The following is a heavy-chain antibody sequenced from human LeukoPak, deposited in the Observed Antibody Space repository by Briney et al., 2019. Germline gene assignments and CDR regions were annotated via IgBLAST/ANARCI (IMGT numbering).Heavy chain of an antibody. CDR1: GYTFTSYT. V-gene: IGHV7-4-1*02. CDR2: INTNTGNP. D-gene: IGHD6-19*01. Sequence: ASVKVSCKASGYTFTSYTLNWVRQAPGQGLEWMGWINTNTGNPTYAQGFTGRFVFSLDTSLSTAYLQISSLKTEDTAVYFCARGNRAVGVDSWGQGTLVTVSS. CDR3: ARGNRAVGVDS. J-gene: IGHJ4*02.